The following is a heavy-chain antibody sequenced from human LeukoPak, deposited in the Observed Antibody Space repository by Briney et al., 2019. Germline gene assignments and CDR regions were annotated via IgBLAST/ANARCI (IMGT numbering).Heavy chain of an antibody. Sequence: GGSLRLSCAASGFTFSSYWMTWVRQAPGKGLEWVSGISWNSGSIGYADSVKGRFTISRDNAKNSLYLQMNSLRAEDTALYYCAKAIYYYYYMDVWGKGTTVTISS. J-gene: IGHJ6*03. CDR1: GFTFSSYW. CDR3: AKAIYYYYYMDV. V-gene: IGHV3-9*01. CDR2: ISWNSGSI.